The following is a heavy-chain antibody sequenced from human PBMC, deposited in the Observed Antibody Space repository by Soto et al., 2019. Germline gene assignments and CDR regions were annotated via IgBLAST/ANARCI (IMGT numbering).Heavy chain of an antibody. J-gene: IGHJ5*02. D-gene: IGHD3-22*01. CDR2: IYYSGST. CDR1: CGSISSGDYY. CDR3: AREGYYYDSSGYYRYNWFDP. Sequence: SETLSLTCTVSCGSISSGDYYWSWIRQPPGKGLEWIGYIYYSGSTYYNPSLKSRVTISVDTSKNQFSLKLSSVTAADTAVYYCAREGYYYDSSGYYRYNWFDPWGQGTLVTVSS. V-gene: IGHV4-30-4*01.